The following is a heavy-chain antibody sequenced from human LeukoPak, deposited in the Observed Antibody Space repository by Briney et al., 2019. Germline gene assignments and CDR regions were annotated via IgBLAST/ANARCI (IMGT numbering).Heavy chain of an antibody. CDR3: AKDQGAAAGWFDP. Sequence: PGGSLRLSCAAYGFTFSSYSMNWVRQVPGKGLEWVSYISSSTSTIYYADSVKGRFTISRDNAKNSLYLQMNSLRAEDTAVYYCAKDQGAAAGWFDPWGQGTLVTVSS. J-gene: IGHJ5*02. CDR1: GFTFSSYS. CDR2: ISSSTSTI. V-gene: IGHV3-48*04. D-gene: IGHD6-13*01.